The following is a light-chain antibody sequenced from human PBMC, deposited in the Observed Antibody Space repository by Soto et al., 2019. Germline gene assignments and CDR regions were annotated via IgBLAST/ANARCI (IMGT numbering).Light chain of an antibody. CDR2: EVS. J-gene: IGLJ1*01. V-gene: IGLV2-14*01. Sequence: QSALTQPASVSGSPGQSITISCTGTSSDIGGYNYVSWYQQHPGKPPKVMIYEVSNRPSGVSNRFSGSKSGNTASLTISGLQTEDEADYYCTSYTSSNTYGFGTGTKVTVL. CDR1: SSDIGGYNY. CDR3: TSYTSSNTYG.